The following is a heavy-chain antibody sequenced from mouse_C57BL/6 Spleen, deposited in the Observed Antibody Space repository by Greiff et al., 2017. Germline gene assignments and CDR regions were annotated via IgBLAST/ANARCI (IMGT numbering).Heavy chain of an antibody. CDR3: ARYYYGSSYYAMDY. CDR2: IYPSDSET. CDR1: GYTFTSYW. D-gene: IGHD1-1*01. Sequence: VQLQQPGAELVRPGSSVKLSCKASGYTFTSYWMDWVKQRPGQGLEWIGNIYPSDSETHYNQKFKDKATLTVDKSSSPAYMQLSSLTSEDSAVYYCARYYYGSSYYAMDYWGQGTSVTVSS. V-gene: IGHV1-61*01. J-gene: IGHJ4*01.